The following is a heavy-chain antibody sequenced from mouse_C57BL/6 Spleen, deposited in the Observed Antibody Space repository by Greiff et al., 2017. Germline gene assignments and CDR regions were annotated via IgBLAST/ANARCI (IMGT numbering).Heavy chain of an antibody. CDR2: IDPANGNT. CDR3: ARDYGSHAMDY. CDR1: GFNFKNTY. D-gene: IGHD1-1*01. Sequence: EVQLQESVAELVRPGASVKLSCTASGFNFKNTYMHWVKQRPEQGLEWIGRIDPANGNTKYAPKFQGKATITADTSSNTAYLQLSSLTSEDTAIYCCARDYGSHAMDYWGQGTSVTVSS. J-gene: IGHJ4*01. V-gene: IGHV14-3*01.